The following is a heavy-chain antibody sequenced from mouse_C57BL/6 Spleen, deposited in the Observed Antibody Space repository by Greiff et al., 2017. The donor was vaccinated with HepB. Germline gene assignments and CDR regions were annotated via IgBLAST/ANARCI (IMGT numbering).Heavy chain of an antibody. D-gene: IGHD2-2*01. J-gene: IGHJ2*01. CDR3: ARIGYDGDYFDY. Sequence: QVQLQQSGAELVKPGASVKMSCKASGYTFTSYWITWVKQRPGQGLEWIGDIYPGSGSTNYNEKFKSKATLTVDTSSSTAYMQLSSLTSEDSAVYYCARIGYDGDYFDYWGQGTTLTVSS. CDR2: IYPGSGST. CDR1: GYTFTSYW. V-gene: IGHV1-55*01.